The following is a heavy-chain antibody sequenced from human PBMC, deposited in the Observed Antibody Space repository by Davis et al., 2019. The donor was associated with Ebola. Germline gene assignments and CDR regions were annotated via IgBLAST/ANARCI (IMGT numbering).Heavy chain of an antibody. V-gene: IGHV3-23*01. CDR2: LGTSADT. CDR3: ARATVLDY. Sequence: GSLKISCAASGFIFSSSVMSWVRQAPGKGLEWVSTLGTSADTYYADSVKGRFTISRDNSKNTLYLQMNSLRAEDTAVYYCARATVLDYWGQGTLVTVSS. J-gene: IGHJ4*02. CDR1: GFIFSSSV. D-gene: IGHD4-17*01.